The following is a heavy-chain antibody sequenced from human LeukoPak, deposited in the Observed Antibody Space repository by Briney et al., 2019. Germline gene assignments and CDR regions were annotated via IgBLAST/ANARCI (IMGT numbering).Heavy chain of an antibody. V-gene: IGHV4-34*01. CDR2: INHSGST. CDR3: ARGRPYDYGGNRHMDV. Sequence: SETLSLTCAVYGGSFSGYYWSWTRQPPGKGLEWIGEINHSGSTNYNPPLKSRVNIPVDTSKNQFSLKLSSVTAADTAVYYCARGRPYDYGGNRHMDVWGKGTTVTVSS. CDR1: GGSFSGYY. J-gene: IGHJ6*03. D-gene: IGHD4-23*01.